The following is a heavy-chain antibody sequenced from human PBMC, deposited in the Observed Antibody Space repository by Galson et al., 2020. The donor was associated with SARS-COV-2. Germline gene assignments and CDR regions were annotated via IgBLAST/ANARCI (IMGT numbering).Heavy chain of an antibody. Sequence: GESLKISCAVSGVTLSNYGMPWVRQAPGQGMQWVAFIRDDGSKQYYTASVKGRFTISRDNSRNMLYLQMNSLRVQDTAVYYCAEGGVLLPTGQQNYWGQGTLVTGSS. CDR2: IRDDGSKQ. D-gene: IGHD2-8*02. CDR3: AEGGVLLPTGQQNY. V-gene: IGHV3-30*02. CDR1: GVTLSNYG. J-gene: IGHJ4*02.